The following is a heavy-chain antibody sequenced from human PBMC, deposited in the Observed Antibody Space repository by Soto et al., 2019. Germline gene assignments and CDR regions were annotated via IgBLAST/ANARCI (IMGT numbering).Heavy chain of an antibody. V-gene: IGHV1-69*01. J-gene: IGHJ4*02. CDR2: IIPIFGTA. CDR3: AREGVAYCGGDCYPFFDY. CDR1: GGTFSSYA. Sequence: QVQLVQSGAEVKKPGSSVKVSCKASGGTFSSYAISWVRQAPGQGLEWMGGIIPIFGTANYAQKFQGRVTFTADESTSTAYMELSSLRSEDTAVYYCAREGVAYCGGDCYPFFDYWGQGTLVTVSS. D-gene: IGHD2-21*02.